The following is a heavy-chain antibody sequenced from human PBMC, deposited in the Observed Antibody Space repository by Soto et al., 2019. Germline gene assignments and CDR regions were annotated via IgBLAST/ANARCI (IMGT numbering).Heavy chain of an antibody. CDR1: GFTFSSYA. Sequence: EVQLLESGGGLVQPGGSLRLSCAASGFTFSSYAMSWVRQAPGKGLEWVSAISGSGGSTYYAESVKGRFTISRDNSKNTLYLQMNSLRAEDTAVYYCAKGILRYFDWLLSEPYFDYWGQGTLVTVSS. D-gene: IGHD3-9*01. J-gene: IGHJ4*02. CDR3: AKGILRYFDWLLSEPYFDY. CDR2: ISGSGGST. V-gene: IGHV3-23*01.